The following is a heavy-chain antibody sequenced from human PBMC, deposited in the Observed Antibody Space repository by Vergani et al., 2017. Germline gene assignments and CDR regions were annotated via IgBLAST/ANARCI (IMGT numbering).Heavy chain of an antibody. Sequence: QVQLLESGPGLVKPSQTLSLTCAVSGGSISSGGYSWSWIRQPPGKGLEWIGYIYHSGSTYYNPSLKSRVTISVDRSKNQFSLKLSSVTAADTAVYYCARAVLRYFDWPAPYYMDVWGPGTTVTVSS. V-gene: IGHV4-30-2*01. CDR3: ARAVLRYFDWPAPYYMDV. CDR2: IYHSGST. J-gene: IGHJ6*03. D-gene: IGHD3-9*01. CDR1: GGSISSGGYS.